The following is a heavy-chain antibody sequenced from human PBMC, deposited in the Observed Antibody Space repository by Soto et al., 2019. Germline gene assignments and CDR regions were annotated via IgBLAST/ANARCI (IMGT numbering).Heavy chain of an antibody. CDR1: GYTFTSYG. CDR2: ISAYNGNT. J-gene: IGHJ6*02. V-gene: IGHV1-18*01. CDR3: ARDEWLTNYYYGMDV. D-gene: IGHD6-19*01. Sequence: ASVKVSCKASGYTFTSYGISWVRQAPGQGLEWMGWISAYNGNTNYAQKLQGRVTMTTDTSTSTAYMELRSLRSDDTAVYYCARDEWLTNYYYGMDVWGQGTTVTGSS.